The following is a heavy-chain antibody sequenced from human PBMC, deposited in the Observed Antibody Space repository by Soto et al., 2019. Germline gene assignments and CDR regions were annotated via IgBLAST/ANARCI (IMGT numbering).Heavy chain of an antibody. Sequence: QVQLVESGGGVVQPGRSLRLSCAASGFTFSSYAMHWVRQAPGKGLEWVAVISYDGSNKYYADSVKGRFTISRDNSKNTLYLQMNSLRAEDTAVYYCAREYDRGRDDGANYYYGMDVWGQGTMVTVSS. CDR2: ISYDGSNK. D-gene: IGHD3-10*02. CDR3: AREYDRGRDDGANYYYGMDV. V-gene: IGHV3-30-3*01. J-gene: IGHJ6*02. CDR1: GFTFSSYA.